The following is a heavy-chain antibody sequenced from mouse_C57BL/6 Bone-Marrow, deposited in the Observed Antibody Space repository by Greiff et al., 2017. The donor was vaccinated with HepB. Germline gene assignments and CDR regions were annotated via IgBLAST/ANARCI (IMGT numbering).Heavy chain of an antibody. CDR1: GFTFSSYT. CDR2: ISGGGGNT. Sequence: EVKLVESGGGLVKPGGSLKLSCAASGFTFSSYTMSWVRQTPEKRLEWVATISGGGGNTYYPDSVKGRFTISRDNAKNTLYLQMSSLRSEDTALYYCAVQGDITTVVATPFAYWGQGTLVTVSA. J-gene: IGHJ3*01. CDR3: AVQGDITTVVATPFAY. V-gene: IGHV5-9*01. D-gene: IGHD1-1*01.